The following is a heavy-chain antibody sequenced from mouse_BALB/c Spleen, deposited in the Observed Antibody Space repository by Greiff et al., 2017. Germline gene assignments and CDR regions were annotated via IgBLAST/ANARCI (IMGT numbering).Heavy chain of an antibody. CDR2: ISSGSSTI. CDR1: GFTFSSFG. D-gene: IGHD1-1*02. Sequence: EVQLMESGGGLVQPGGSRKLSCAASGFTFSSFGMHWVRQAPEKGLEWVAYISSGSSTIYYADTVKGRFTISRDNPKNTLFLQMTSLRSEDTAMYYCARSEDYDGMDYWGQGTSVTVSA. CDR3: ARSEDYDGMDY. V-gene: IGHV5-17*02. J-gene: IGHJ4*01.